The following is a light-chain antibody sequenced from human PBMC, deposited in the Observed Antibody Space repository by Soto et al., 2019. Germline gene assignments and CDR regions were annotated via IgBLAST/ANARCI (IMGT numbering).Light chain of an antibody. CDR1: QDISNY. Sequence: DIQMTQSPSSLSASVGDRVTITCQASQDISNYLNWYQQKPGRAPKLLIYDASNLETGVPSRFSGSGSGTEFTLTISSLQPEDFATYYCQQLKSYPITFGQGTRLEI. CDR3: QQLKSYPIT. J-gene: IGKJ5*01. V-gene: IGKV1-33*01. CDR2: DAS.